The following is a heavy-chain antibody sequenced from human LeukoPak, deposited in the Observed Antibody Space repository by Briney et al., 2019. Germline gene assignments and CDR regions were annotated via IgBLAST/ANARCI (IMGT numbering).Heavy chain of an antibody. J-gene: IGHJ4*02. V-gene: IGHV4-34*01. CDR1: GGSFSGYY. CDR3: ARNRRY. Sequence: SETLSLTCAVYGGSFSGYYWSWIRQPPGKGLEWIREINHSGSTNYNPSLKSRVTISVDTSKNQFSLKLSSVTAADTAVYYCARNRRYWGQGTLVTVSS. CDR2: INHSGST.